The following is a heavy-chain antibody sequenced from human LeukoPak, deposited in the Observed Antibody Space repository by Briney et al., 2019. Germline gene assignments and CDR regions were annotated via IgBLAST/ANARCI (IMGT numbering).Heavy chain of an antibody. V-gene: IGHV4-61*02. D-gene: IGHD3-3*01. Sequence: PSETLSLTCTVSGGSISSGSYYWSWIRQPAGKGLEWIGRIYTSGSTNYNPSLKSRVTMSVDTSKNQFSLKLSSVTAADTAVYYCARDFRGKYYDFWSGYPYEDYYYYMDVWGKGTTVTVSS. CDR1: GGSISSGSYY. CDR2: IYTSGST. J-gene: IGHJ6*03. CDR3: ARDFRGKYYDFWSGYPYEDYYYYMDV.